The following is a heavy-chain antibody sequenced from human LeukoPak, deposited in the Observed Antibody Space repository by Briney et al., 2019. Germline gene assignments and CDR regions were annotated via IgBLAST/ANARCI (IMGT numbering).Heavy chain of an antibody. CDR3: ARGIIAAAGPGV. Sequence: SETLSLTCTVSGGSISSGGYYWSWIRQPPGKGLEWIGYIYHSGSTYYNPSLKSRVTISVDRSKNQFSLKLSSVTAADTAVYYCARGIIAAAGPGVWGQGTLVTVSS. CDR2: IYHSGST. J-gene: IGHJ4*02. D-gene: IGHD6-13*01. V-gene: IGHV4-30-2*01. CDR1: GGSISSGGYY.